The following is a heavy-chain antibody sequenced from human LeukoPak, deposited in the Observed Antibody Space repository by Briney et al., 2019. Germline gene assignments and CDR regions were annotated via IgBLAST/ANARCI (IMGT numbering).Heavy chain of an antibody. D-gene: IGHD4-17*01. V-gene: IGHV1-18*01. Sequence: ASVKVSCKASGYTFTSYGISWVRQAPGQGLEWVGWISAYNGNTNYAQKLQGRVTMTRNTSISTAYMELSSLRSEDTAVYYCARAPPSTVTTIFAYYYYMDVWGKGTTVTISS. CDR3: ARAPPSTVTTIFAYYYYMDV. J-gene: IGHJ6*03. CDR2: ISAYNGNT. CDR1: GYTFTSYG.